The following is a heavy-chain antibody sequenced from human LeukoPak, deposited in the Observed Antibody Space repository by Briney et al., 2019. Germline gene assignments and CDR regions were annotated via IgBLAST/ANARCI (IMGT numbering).Heavy chain of an antibody. CDR1: GYTFTTYA. D-gene: IGHD4-17*01. J-gene: IGHJ4*02. CDR3: ARGGGYGDLIPFDY. CDR2: INGVNANT. V-gene: IGHV1-3*01. Sequence: ASVKVSCKASGYTFTTYAMHWVRQAPGQMLEWMGWINGVNANTRYSQKLQGRVTITWDTAASTAYVELSSLRSGDTAVYHCARGGGYGDLIPFDYWGQGTLVTVSS.